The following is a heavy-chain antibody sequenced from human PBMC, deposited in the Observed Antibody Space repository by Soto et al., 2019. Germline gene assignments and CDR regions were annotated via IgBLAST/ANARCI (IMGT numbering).Heavy chain of an antibody. Sequence: QVQLVQSGAEVKKPGASVRVSCKASGYTFTSYDIYWVRQATGQGLEWMGWMNPFSGNAVYTQKFQDRVTMTRDTCINTAYMEMSGLRSEDTAVYYCTRGQGNHWGQGSLVTVSS. CDR3: TRGQGNH. V-gene: IGHV1-8*01. CDR2: MNPFSGNA. CDR1: GYTFTSYD. J-gene: IGHJ4*02.